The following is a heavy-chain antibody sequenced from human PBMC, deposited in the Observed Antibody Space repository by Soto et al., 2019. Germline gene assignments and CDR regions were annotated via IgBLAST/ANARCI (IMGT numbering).Heavy chain of an antibody. J-gene: IGHJ4*02. CDR1: GFTFSDYA. V-gene: IGHV3-30*18. Sequence: PGGSLRLSCAASGFTFSDYAMHWVRQAPGKRPEWVTITTYDGRIKYYADSVRGRFTISRDNSKNTLYLQMNSLRDEDTAVYYCAKGPRAEMGTDYYFDYWGQGTLVTVSS. CDR3: AKGPRAEMGTDYYFDY. D-gene: IGHD1-1*01. CDR2: TTYDGRIK.